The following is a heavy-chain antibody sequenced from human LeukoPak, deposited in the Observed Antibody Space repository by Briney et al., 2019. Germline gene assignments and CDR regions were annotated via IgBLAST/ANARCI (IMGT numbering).Heavy chain of an antibody. J-gene: IGHJ4*02. CDR1: GFTFSTYW. Sequence: AGGSVRLSCAASGFTFSTYWMSWVRQAPGKGLEWVANIQQDGNEKYYVDSVKGRFTISRDNAKNSLYLQMNSLRVEDTAVYYCASRIVGTPDYFDYWGQGTLVTVSS. CDR3: ASRIVGTPDYFDY. V-gene: IGHV3-7*01. D-gene: IGHD1-26*01. CDR2: IQQDGNEK.